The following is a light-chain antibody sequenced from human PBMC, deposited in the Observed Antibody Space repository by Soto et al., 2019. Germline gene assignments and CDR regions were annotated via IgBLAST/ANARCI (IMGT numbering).Light chain of an antibody. CDR3: QQYGSSPPP. V-gene: IGKV3-20*01. J-gene: IGKJ1*01. CDR2: GAS. Sequence: EIVLTQSPGTLSLSPGERATLSCRASQSVSSSYLAWYQQKPGQAPRLLIYGASSRATGIPDRLSGSGSGTDFTLTISRLEPEDFAVYYCQQYGSSPPPFGPGTKVDIK. CDR1: QSVSSSY.